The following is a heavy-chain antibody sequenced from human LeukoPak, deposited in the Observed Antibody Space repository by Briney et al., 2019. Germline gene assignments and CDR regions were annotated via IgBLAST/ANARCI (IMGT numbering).Heavy chain of an antibody. V-gene: IGHV3-21*01. D-gene: IGHD4-17*01. CDR3: ARDLYGDYGFDI. Sequence: PGGSLRLSCAASGFTFSTYNMNWVRQAPGKGLEWVSSTTGSSSYLYYGDSVKGRVTISRDKAKNSLSLQMDSLRAEDTAVYYCARDLYGDYGFDIWGQGTMVTVSS. J-gene: IGHJ3*02. CDR2: TTGSSSYL. CDR1: GFTFSTYN.